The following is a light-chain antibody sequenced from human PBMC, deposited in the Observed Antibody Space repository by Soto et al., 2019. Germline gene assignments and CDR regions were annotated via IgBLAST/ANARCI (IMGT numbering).Light chain of an antibody. CDR3: QQYGSSQT. CDR1: QSVSSSS. Sequence: EMVLTQSPCTLSLSPGETATLSCRARQSVSSSSLAWYQQKSGQSPRLPIYGASNRPTGIPDRFSGSGSGKDFTCAISRLEPEYFEVYYCQQYGSSQTFGQGTKQQIK. J-gene: IGKJ2*01. V-gene: IGKV3-20*01. CDR2: GAS.